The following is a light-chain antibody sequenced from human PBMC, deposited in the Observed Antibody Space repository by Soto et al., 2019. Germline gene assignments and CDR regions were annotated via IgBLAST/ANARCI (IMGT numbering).Light chain of an antibody. J-gene: IGKJ2*01. CDR3: QQYGGSPPYT. CDR2: GAS. CDR1: HSVSSSY. Sequence: EIVLTQSPGTLSLSPGERATLSCRASHSVSSSYLAWYPQKPGQAPRLLIYGASSRATGIPDRFSGSGSGTDFPLTISRLEPEDFAVYYCQQYGGSPPYTFGQGTKLEIK. V-gene: IGKV3-20*01.